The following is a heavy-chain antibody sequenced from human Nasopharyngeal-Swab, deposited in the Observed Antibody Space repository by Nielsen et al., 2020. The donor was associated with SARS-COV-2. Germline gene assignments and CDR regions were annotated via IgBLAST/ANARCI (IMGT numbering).Heavy chain of an antibody. CDR3: AREGSVTTSFDY. D-gene: IGHD4-17*01. CDR1: GGSISSYY. J-gene: IGHJ4*02. V-gene: IGHV4-59*01. Sequence: SETLSLTCTVSGGSISSYYWSWIRQPPGKGLEWIGYIYYSGSTNYNPSLKSRVTISVDTSKNQFSLKLSSVTAADTAVYYCAREGSVTTSFDYWGQGALVTVSS. CDR2: IYYSGST.